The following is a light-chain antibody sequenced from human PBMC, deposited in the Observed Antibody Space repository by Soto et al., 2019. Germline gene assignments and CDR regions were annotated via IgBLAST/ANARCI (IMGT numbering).Light chain of an antibody. CDR3: QQLNTYPFT. Sequence: IQLTQSPSSLSAAVGDRVAITCRASRGIYDSLAWYQQKPGKAPKLLISAASTLKNGVPSRFSGSGSGTDFTLTISGLQPEDFATYYCQQLNTYPFTFGPGTKVDI. J-gene: IGKJ3*01. CDR2: AAS. CDR1: RGIYDS. V-gene: IGKV1-9*01.